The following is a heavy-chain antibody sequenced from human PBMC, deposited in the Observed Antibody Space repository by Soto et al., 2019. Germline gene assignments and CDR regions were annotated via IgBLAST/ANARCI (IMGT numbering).Heavy chain of an antibody. CDR3: ARDVVGSPHYYYYSGMDV. V-gene: IGHV1-46*01. CDR2: INPSGGST. J-gene: IGHJ6*02. CDR1: GYTFTSYY. D-gene: IGHD2-15*01. Sequence: ASVKVSCKASGYTFTSYYMHWVRQAPGQGLEWMGIINPSGGSTSYAQKFQGRVTMARDTSTSTVYMELSSLRSEDTAVYYCARDVVGSPHYYYYSGMDVWGQGTTVTVSS.